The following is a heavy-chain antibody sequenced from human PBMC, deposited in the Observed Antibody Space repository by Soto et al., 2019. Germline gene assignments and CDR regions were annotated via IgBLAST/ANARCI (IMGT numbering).Heavy chain of an antibody. Sequence: ASVKVSCKASGYTFTSYGISWVRQAPGQGLEWMGWISAYNGNTNYAQKLQGRVTMTTDTSTSTAYMELRSLRSDDTAVYYCARDHAYCISTSCHSHYYYYGMDVWGQGTTVTVS. CDR1: GYTFTSYG. CDR3: ARDHAYCISTSCHSHYYYYGMDV. V-gene: IGHV1-18*01. D-gene: IGHD2-2*01. CDR2: ISAYNGNT. J-gene: IGHJ6*02.